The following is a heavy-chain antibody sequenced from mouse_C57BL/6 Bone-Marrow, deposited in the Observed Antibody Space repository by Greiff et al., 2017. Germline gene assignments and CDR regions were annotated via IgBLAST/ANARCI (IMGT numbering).Heavy chain of an antibody. J-gene: IGHJ3*01. CDR1: GFSLTSYG. D-gene: IGHD3-2*02. CDR2: IWGVGST. Sequence: VQLQQSGPGLVAPSQSLSITCTVSGFSLTSYGVDWVRQSPGKGLEWLGVIWGVGSTNYNSALKSRLSISKDNSKSQVFLKMNSLQTDDTAMYYCASSPRSSSGLFAYWGQGTLVTVAA. CDR3: ASSPRSSSGLFAY. V-gene: IGHV2-6*01.